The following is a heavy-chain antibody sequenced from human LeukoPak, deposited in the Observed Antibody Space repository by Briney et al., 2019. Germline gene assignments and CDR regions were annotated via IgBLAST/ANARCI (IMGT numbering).Heavy chain of an antibody. J-gene: IGHJ3*02. CDR3: ARDPTKNPMVRGVSGAFDI. V-gene: IGHV4-38-2*02. D-gene: IGHD3-10*01. Sequence: PSETLSLTCTVSGYSISSGYYWGWIRQPPGKGLEWIGSIYHSGSTYYNPSLKSRVTISVDTSKNQFSLKLSSVTAADTAVYYCARDPTKNPMVRGVSGAFDIWGQGTMVTVSS. CDR1: GYSISSGYY. CDR2: IYHSGST.